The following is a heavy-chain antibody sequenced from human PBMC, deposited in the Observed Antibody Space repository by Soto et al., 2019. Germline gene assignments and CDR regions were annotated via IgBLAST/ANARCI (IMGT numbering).Heavy chain of an antibody. CDR1: GGSISSSSYC. CDR2: IYYSGST. Sequence: SETLSLTCTVSGGSISSSSYCWGWIRQPPGKGLEWIGSIYYSGSTYYNPSLKSRVTISVDTSKNQFSLKLSSVTAADTAVYYCARLNIAALSDWFDPWGQGTLVTVSS. J-gene: IGHJ5*02. D-gene: IGHD6-6*01. V-gene: IGHV4-39*01. CDR3: ARLNIAALSDWFDP.